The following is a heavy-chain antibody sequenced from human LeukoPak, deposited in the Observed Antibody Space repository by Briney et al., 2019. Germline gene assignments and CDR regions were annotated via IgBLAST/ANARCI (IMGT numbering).Heavy chain of an antibody. V-gene: IGHV3-74*01. D-gene: IGHD2-15*01. CDR2: IKTDGSST. CDR3: VRDGLLVSGVALDI. CDR1: GFTFSSYR. Sequence: GGSLRLSCAASGFTFSSYRMHWVRQTPGKGLVWVSRIKTDGSSTSYADSVKGRFTISRDNAKNTLFLRMNSLRAEDTAVYYCVRDGLLVSGVALDIWGQGTMVTVSS. J-gene: IGHJ3*02.